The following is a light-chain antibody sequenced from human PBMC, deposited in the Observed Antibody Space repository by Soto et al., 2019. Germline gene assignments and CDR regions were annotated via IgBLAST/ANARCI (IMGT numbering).Light chain of an antibody. V-gene: IGKV3-20*01. CDR2: GAS. CDR3: HHYGISPGT. CDR1: QSVRSNY. Sequence: EIVLTQSPGTLSLSPGERATLSCRASQSVRSNYLAWYQQKPGQAPSLLIYGASTRATGIPDRFSGSGSGTDFTLTITRLEPEDLAVYYCHHYGISPGTFGQGTKLEIK. J-gene: IGKJ2*01.